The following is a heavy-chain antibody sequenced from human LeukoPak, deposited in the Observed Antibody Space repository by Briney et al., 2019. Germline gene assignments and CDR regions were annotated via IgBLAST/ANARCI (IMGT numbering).Heavy chain of an antibody. CDR3: ARVMTSVGG. D-gene: IGHD3-16*01. CDR2: TRNKANSYTT. Sequence: GGSLRLSCAVSGFTLSDQFMDWARQAPGKGLQWVGRTRNKANSYTTEYAASVKGRFTISRDDSKNSLYLQMDSLKTEDTAVYYCARVMTSVGGWGQGTLVTVSS. J-gene: IGHJ4*02. CDR1: GFTLSDQF. V-gene: IGHV3-72*01.